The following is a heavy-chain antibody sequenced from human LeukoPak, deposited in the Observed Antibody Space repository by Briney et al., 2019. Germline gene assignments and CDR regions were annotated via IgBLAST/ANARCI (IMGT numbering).Heavy chain of an antibody. J-gene: IGHJ4*02. Sequence: SETLSLTCTVSGGSISGSYWSWIRQPPGKGLEWIAYMYNSGSTNYNPSLKSRVTISVDTSKNQFSLKLSSLTAADTAIYYCARGIESYGDYGYWGQGILVTVSS. V-gene: IGHV4-59*01. CDR1: GGSISGSY. CDR3: ARGIESYGDYGY. D-gene: IGHD4-17*01. CDR2: MYNSGST.